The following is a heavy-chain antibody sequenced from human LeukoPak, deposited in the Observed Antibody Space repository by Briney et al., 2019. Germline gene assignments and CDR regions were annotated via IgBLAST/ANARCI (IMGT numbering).Heavy chain of an antibody. CDR2: IYKSETT. D-gene: IGHD5-18*01. J-gene: IGHJ4*02. CDR1: GGSISNYY. Sequence: SETLSLTCTVSGGSISNYYWSWIRKPPGKGLKWIGFIYKSETTSYSPSLQSRVTISVDTSKSQFSLKLSSVTAADTAVYYCARGVGYSYGLDYWGQGTLVIASS. CDR3: ARGVGYSYGLDY. V-gene: IGHV4-59*01.